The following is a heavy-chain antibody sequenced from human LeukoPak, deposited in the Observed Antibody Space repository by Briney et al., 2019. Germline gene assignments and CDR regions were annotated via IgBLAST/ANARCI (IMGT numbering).Heavy chain of an antibody. D-gene: IGHD2-2*01. CDR1: GGSFIGYY. CDR2: INHSGST. CDR3: ARGRVYCSSTSCSRSFDY. J-gene: IGHJ4*02. V-gene: IGHV4-34*01. Sequence: SETLSLTCAVYGGSFIGYYWSGIRQPPGKGLEWIGEINHSGSTNYNPSLKSRVTISVDTSKNQYSLKLSSVTAADTAVYYCARGRVYCSSTSCSRSFDYWGQGTLVTVSS.